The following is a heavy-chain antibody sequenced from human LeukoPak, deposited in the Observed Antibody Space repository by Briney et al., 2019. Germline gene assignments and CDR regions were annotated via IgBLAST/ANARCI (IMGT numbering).Heavy chain of an antibody. CDR3: ARERDSSSPRARIFDY. V-gene: IGHV1-69*05. CDR1: GGTFSSYA. J-gene: IGHJ4*02. CDR2: IIPIFGTA. D-gene: IGHD6-6*01. Sequence: GASVKVSCKASGGTFSSYAISWVRQAPGQGLEWMGRIIPIFGTANYAQKFQGRVTITTDESTSTAYMELSSLRSEDTAVYYCARERDSSSPRARIFDYWGQGTLVTVSS.